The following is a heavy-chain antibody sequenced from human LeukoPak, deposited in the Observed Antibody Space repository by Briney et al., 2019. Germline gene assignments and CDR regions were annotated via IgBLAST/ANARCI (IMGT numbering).Heavy chain of an antibody. CDR1: GFIFKKYW. CDR3: ARETPRRGETRDGYR. Sequence: GGSLRLSCAASGFIFKKYWMNWVRQVPGKGLECLANIKEDGSETYYADSVKGRFAISRDNPKNLLFLQINSLRVEDTAVYYCARETPRRGETRDGYRWGQGTVVTVSS. CDR2: IKEDGSET. J-gene: IGHJ4*02. D-gene: IGHD5-24*01. V-gene: IGHV3-7*01.